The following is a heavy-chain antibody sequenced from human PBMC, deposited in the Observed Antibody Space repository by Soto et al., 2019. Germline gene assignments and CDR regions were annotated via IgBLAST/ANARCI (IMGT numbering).Heavy chain of an antibody. CDR2: IIPIFGTA. CDR3: ASGAGGSGGDCYSGLSYYYYGMDV. Sequence: QVQLVQSGAEVKKPGSSVKVSCKASGGTFSSYAISWVRQAPGQGLEWMGGIIPIFGTANYAQKFQGRVTITADKSTSTAYMELSSLRSEDTAVYYCASGAGGSGGDCYSGLSYYYYGMDVWGQGTTVTVSS. CDR1: GGTFSSYA. J-gene: IGHJ6*02. V-gene: IGHV1-69*06. D-gene: IGHD2-21*02.